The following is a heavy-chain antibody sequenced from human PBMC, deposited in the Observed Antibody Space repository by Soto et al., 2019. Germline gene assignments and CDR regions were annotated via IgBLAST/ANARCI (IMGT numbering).Heavy chain of an antibody. D-gene: IGHD1-20*01. Sequence: QVQLQEAGRGLVKPSQTLSLTCTVSRGSIRSGGYYWSWIRQHPGKGLEWIGYIYYSGSNYYNPSLKSRVNISVDTSKNQFSLKLSSVTAADTAVYYFARVGGINWFDPWGQGTMVTVSS. CDR1: RGSIRSGGYY. V-gene: IGHV4-31*03. CDR3: ARVGGINWFDP. CDR2: IYYSGSN. J-gene: IGHJ5*02.